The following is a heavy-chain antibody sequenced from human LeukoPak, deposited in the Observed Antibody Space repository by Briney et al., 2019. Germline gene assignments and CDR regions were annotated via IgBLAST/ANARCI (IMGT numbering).Heavy chain of an antibody. CDR3: ARVMGNYASDY. CDR1: GFSFSDYY. V-gene: IGHV3-11*04. J-gene: IGHJ4*02. CDR2: ISSSGDTM. D-gene: IGHD1-7*01. Sequence: GGSLRLSCAASGFSFSDYYMSWIRQAPGEGLEWVSYISSSGDTMFYSDSVKGRFTISRDNGKKSLFLEINSLRAEDAAIYYCARVMGNYASDYWGQGALVTVSS.